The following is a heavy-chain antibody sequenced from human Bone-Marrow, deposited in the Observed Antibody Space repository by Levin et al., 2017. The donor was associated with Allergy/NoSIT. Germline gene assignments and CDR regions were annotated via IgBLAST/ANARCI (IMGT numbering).Heavy chain of an antibody. J-gene: IGHJ6*01. V-gene: IGHV3-9*01. CDR2: ISWNSGEQ. D-gene: IGHD3-3*01. CDR1: GLTFEDYG. CDR3: TKDAAVGGSNGLLSVFGMDV. Sequence: GGSLRLSCVVSGLTFEDYGFHWVRQAPGKGLEWVSGISWNSGEQEYADFVKGRITASRDYAENSSYLQMDSLTPDETGFYFCTKDAAVGGSNGLLSVFGMDVWGPGTTVIVSS.